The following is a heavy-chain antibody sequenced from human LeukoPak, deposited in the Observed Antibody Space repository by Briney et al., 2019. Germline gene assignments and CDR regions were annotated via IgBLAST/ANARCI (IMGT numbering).Heavy chain of an antibody. CDR1: GGSFSGYY. CDR3: ARASPPTYYYDSSGYYYVIFDY. Sequence: NPSETLSLTCAVYGGSFSGYYWSWIRQPPGKGLEWIGEINHSGGTNYNPSLKSRITISVDTSKNQFFLKLSSVTAADTAVYYCARASPPTYYYDSSGYYYVIFDYWGQGTLAIVSS. V-gene: IGHV4-34*01. J-gene: IGHJ4*02. CDR2: INHSGGT. D-gene: IGHD3-22*01.